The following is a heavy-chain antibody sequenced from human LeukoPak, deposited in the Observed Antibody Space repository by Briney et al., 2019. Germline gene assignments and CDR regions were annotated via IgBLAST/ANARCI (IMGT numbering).Heavy chain of an antibody. CDR1: GYTFSSYG. V-gene: IGHV1-18*01. J-gene: IGHJ5*02. Sequence: ASVKVSCKASGYTFSSYGITWVRQAPGQGLEWMGWISAYNGNTNYAQKFQGRVTMTTDTSTSTAYMELRSLRSDDTAMYYCARDIKRSRARWENLGFDPWGQGTLVTVSS. CDR3: ARDIKRSRARWENLGFDP. CDR2: ISAYNGNT. D-gene: IGHD1-14*01.